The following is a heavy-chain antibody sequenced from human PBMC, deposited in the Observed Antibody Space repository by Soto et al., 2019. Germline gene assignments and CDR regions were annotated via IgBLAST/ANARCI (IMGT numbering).Heavy chain of an antibody. Sequence: QLQLQESGPGLVKPSQNLSLTCTVSGGSISSGGYYWSWIRQHPGKGLEWIGYIYFSGSTYDNPSLKSRVTISVDTSKNEFSLKLSSVTAADTAVYYCARGGRSDAVDIWGQGTMVTVSS. CDR1: GGSISSGGYY. D-gene: IGHD2-15*01. CDR3: ARGGRSDAVDI. CDR2: IYFSGST. V-gene: IGHV4-31*03. J-gene: IGHJ3*02.